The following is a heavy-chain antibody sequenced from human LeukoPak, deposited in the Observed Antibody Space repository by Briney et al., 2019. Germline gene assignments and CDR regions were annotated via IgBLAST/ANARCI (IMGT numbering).Heavy chain of an antibody. Sequence: GGSLRLSCAASGFTFGNSWVHWVRQAPGKGLVWVSLINADGSTTSYADSVKGRFTISRGNARNTLSLEMNSLTIEDTAVYYCIVVVEPPDSDGFDVWGQGTMITVSS. V-gene: IGHV3-74*01. CDR3: IVVVEPPDSDGFDV. D-gene: IGHD1-14*01. CDR2: INADGSTT. CDR1: GFTFGNSW. J-gene: IGHJ3*01.